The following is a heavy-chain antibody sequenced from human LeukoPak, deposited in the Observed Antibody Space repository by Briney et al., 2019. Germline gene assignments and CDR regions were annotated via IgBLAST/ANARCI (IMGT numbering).Heavy chain of an antibody. CDR3: ARHRIPMVRGVTGRYYFDY. Sequence: PSETLSLTCAVYGGSFSGYYWSWIRQPPGKGLEWIGEINHSGSTNYNPSLKSRVTISVDTSKNQFSLKLSSVTAADTAVYYCARHRIPMVRGVTGRYYFDYWGQGTLVTVSS. V-gene: IGHV4-34*01. CDR2: INHSGST. CDR1: GGSFSGYY. D-gene: IGHD3-10*01. J-gene: IGHJ4*02.